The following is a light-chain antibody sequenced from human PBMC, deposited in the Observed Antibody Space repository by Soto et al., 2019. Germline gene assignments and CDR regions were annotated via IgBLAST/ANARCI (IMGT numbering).Light chain of an antibody. CDR3: SLYAGTYIV. CDR1: SSDVGGYDY. V-gene: IGLV2-8*01. CDR2: DVS. Sequence: QSVLTQPPSASGSPGQSVAISCTGTSSDVGGYDYVSWYQQHPGKAPKLMIYDVSKRPSGVPDRFSGSKSGNTASLTVSGLQAEDEADYYCSLYAGTYIVFGTGIKVTVL. J-gene: IGLJ1*01.